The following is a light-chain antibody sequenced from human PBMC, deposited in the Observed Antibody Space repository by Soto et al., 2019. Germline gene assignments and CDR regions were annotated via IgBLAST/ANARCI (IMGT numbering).Light chain of an antibody. Sequence: DIQMTQSPSSLSASVGDRVIITCRASQTIKSHLNWYKQRPGKAPELLIYAASSWPGGVPSRFSGSGSETDFTFTVSSLQPEDFATYYCEQTYASPWTFGHGTKVEI. CDR1: QTIKSH. J-gene: IGKJ1*01. CDR3: EQTYASPWT. V-gene: IGKV1-39*01. CDR2: AAS.